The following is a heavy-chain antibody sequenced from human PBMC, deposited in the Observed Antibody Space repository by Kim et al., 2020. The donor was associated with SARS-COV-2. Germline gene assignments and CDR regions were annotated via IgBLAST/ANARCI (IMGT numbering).Heavy chain of an antibody. J-gene: IGHJ3*02. V-gene: IGHV4-31*03. D-gene: IGHD3-22*01. Sequence: SETLSLTCTVSVGSISSVGYYWSWIRQHPGKGLEWIGYIYYSGSTYYNPSLKSRVTISVDTSKNQFSLKLSSVTAADTAVYYCASARTTMIVVVVAFDIWGQGTMVTVSS. CDR3: ASARTTMIVVVVAFDI. CDR1: VGSISSVGYY. CDR2: IYYSGST.